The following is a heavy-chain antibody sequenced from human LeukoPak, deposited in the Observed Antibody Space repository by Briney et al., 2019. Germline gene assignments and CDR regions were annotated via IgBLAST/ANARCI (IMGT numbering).Heavy chain of an antibody. Sequence: SETLSLTCTVSGGSISRSSYYWGWIRQPPGKGLEWIGNIYDGGSTHYNPSLKSRLTMSVDTSKNHFSLRLNSVTAADTAIYYCATHRRPGSGGYENAFEIWGQGTMVTVSS. D-gene: IGHD5-12*01. V-gene: IGHV4-39*01. CDR1: GGSISRSSYY. CDR3: ATHRRPGSGGYENAFEI. J-gene: IGHJ3*02. CDR2: IYDGGST.